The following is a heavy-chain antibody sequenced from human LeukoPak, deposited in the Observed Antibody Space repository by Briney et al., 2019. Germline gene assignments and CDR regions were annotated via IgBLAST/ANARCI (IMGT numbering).Heavy chain of an antibody. Sequence: GGSLRLSCAASGFTFSSYSMNWVRQAPGKGLKWVSSISSSSSYIYYADSVKGRFTISRDNAKNSLYLQMNSLRAEDTAVYYCARDSSSGSPDAFDTWGQGTMVTVSS. D-gene: IGHD3-10*01. J-gene: IGHJ3*02. V-gene: IGHV3-21*01. CDR2: ISSSSSYI. CDR1: GFTFSSYS. CDR3: ARDSSSGSPDAFDT.